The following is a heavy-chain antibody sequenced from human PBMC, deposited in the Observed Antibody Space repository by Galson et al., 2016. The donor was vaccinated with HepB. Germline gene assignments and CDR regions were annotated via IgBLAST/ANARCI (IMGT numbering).Heavy chain of an antibody. CDR1: GYTFTSYS. J-gene: IGHJ6*02. CDR3: ARDPRKIRYQLLEIYYYYYAMDV. V-gene: IGHV7-4-1*02. D-gene: IGHD2-2*01. Sequence: SVKVSCKASGYTFTSYSMNWVRQAPGQGLEWMGWINTNTGNPTLARGFTGRFVFSLDTSINTAYLQISSLKAEDTAVYYCARDPRKIRYQLLEIYYYYYAMDVWGQGTTVTVSS. CDR2: INTNTGNP.